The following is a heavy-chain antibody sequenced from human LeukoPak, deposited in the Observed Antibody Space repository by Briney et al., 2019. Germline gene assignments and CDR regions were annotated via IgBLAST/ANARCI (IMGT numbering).Heavy chain of an antibody. CDR1: GFRFGAFW. D-gene: IGHD1-1*01. CDR2: IRQDAGEK. CDR3: ARELDGIRNDY. V-gene: IGHV3-7*01. J-gene: IGHJ4*02. Sequence: GGSLRLSCAASGFRFGAFWMSWVRQAPGKGLEWVANIRQDAGEKYYVDSVKGRFTISRDNDKNSLYLQMNSLRAEDTALYYCARELDGIRNDYWGQGTQVTVSS.